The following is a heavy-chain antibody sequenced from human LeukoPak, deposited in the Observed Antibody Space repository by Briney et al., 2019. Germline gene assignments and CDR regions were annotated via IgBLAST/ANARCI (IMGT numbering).Heavy chain of an antibody. CDR1: GGSISSYY. Sequence: SETLSLTCTVSGGSISSYYWSWIRQPLEKGLEWIGYIYYSGSTNYNPSLKSRVTISVDTSKNQFSLKLSSVTAADTAEYYCAREPYGSGTFDYWGQGTLVTVSA. D-gene: IGHD3-10*01. CDR3: AREPYGSGTFDY. J-gene: IGHJ4*02. V-gene: IGHV4-59*01. CDR2: IYYSGST.